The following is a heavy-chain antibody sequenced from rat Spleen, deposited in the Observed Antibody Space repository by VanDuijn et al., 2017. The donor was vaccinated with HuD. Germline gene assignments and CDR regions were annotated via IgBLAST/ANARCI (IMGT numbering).Heavy chain of an antibody. D-gene: IGHD1-1*01. CDR2: ISTGGGNT. CDR3: ARPSVVYYVMDA. V-gene: IGHV5-25*01. Sequence: EVQLVASGGGLVQPGGSLRLSCAASGFTFSDCYMAWVRQAPKKGLEWVASISTGGGNTYYRDSVKGRFTISRDNAKSTLYLQMDSLRSEYTATYYCARPSVVYYVMDAWGQGASVTVSS. CDR1: GFTFSDCY. J-gene: IGHJ4*01.